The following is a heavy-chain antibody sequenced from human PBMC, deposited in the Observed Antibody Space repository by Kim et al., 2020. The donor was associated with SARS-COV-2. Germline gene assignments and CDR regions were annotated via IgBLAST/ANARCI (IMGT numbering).Heavy chain of an antibody. J-gene: IGHJ4*02. CDR3: ARSPIAALYYFDS. Sequence: DSLRGRLTSSKDNAKNTLYLQLNSLRAEDTAVYYCARSPIAALYYFDSWGQGTPVTVSS. V-gene: IGHV3-74*01. D-gene: IGHD6-13*01.